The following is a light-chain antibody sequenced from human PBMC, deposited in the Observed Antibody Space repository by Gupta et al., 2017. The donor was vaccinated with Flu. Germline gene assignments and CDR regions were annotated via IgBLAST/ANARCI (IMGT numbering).Light chain of an antibody. V-gene: IGKV3-20*01. CDR1: QSVSSSY. CDR3: QQYGTSPGT. J-gene: IGKJ1*01. Sequence: ERATLSCRASQSVSSSYLAWHQQKPGQAPRLLIYGASSRATGIPDRFSGTGSGTDFTLTINRLEPEDFAVYYCQQYGTSPGTFGQGTKVEIK. CDR2: GAS.